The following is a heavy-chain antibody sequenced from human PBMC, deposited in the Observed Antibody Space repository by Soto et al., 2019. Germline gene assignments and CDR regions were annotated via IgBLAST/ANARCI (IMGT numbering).Heavy chain of an antibody. CDR3: ATSYGSGYRAFDY. J-gene: IGHJ4*02. CDR1: GYTFTSYG. CDR2: VNPILSMS. Sequence: SVKVSCKASGYTFTSYGINWVRQAPGLGLEWMGRVNPILSMSNYAQKFQGRVTMTADKSTSTAYMELRSLRSEDTAFYYCATSYGSGYRAFDYWGQGALVTVSS. V-gene: IGHV1-69*04. D-gene: IGHD3-10*01.